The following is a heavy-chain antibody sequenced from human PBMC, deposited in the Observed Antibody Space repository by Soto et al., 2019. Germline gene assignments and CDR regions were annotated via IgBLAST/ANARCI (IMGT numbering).Heavy chain of an antibody. D-gene: IGHD1-26*01. V-gene: IGHV3-23*01. CDR1: EFTFINYV. J-gene: IGHJ5*02. CDR3: ARIGLSESWDMWFDL. Sequence: GGSLSLSCVGAEFTFINYVMTWLRQAPEKGLEWVSTIGRTDGSTYSAESVKGRFTISKDNARNTVYLEMSSLRVEDMAVYYCARIGLSESWDMWFDLWGQGTQVTVSS. CDR2: IGRTDGST.